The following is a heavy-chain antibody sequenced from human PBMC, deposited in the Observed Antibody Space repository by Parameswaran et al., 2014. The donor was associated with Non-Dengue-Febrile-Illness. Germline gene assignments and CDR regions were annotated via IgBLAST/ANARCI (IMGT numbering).Heavy chain of an antibody. CDR3: ARAPGRYIAAAGAWYFDY. CDR2: IYYSGST. Sequence: RWIRQPPGKGLEWIGYIYYSGSTYYNPSLKSRVTISVDTSKNQFSLKLSSVTAADTAVYYCARAPGRYIAAAGAWYFDYWGQGTLVTVSS. J-gene: IGHJ4*02. V-gene: IGHV4-31*02. D-gene: IGHD6-13*01.